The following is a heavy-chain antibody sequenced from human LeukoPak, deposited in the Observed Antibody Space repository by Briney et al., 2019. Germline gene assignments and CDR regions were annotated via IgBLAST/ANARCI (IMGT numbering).Heavy chain of an antibody. J-gene: IGHJ4*02. CDR3: ARSSGSYYGY. Sequence: GESLKISCKGSGYTGYNFTSYWIGWVRQMPGKGLEWMGIIYPGDSDTRYSPSFQGQVTISADKSISTAYLQWSSLKASDTAMYYCARSSGSYYGYWGQGTLVTVSS. CDR1: GYTGYNFTSYW. CDR2: IYPGDSDT. D-gene: IGHD1-26*01. V-gene: IGHV5-51*01.